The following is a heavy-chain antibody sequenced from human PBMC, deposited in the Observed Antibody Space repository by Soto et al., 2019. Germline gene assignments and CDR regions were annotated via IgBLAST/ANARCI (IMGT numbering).Heavy chain of an antibody. V-gene: IGHV4-31*03. J-gene: IGHJ4*02. CDR2: IYYSGST. CDR3: AREMATDAQCDY. CDR1: GGSISSGGYY. Sequence: SETLCLTCTVSGGSISSGGYYWSWIRQHPGKGLEWIGYIYYSGSTYYNPSLKSRVTISVDTSKNQFSLKLSSVTAADTAVYYCAREMATDAQCDYWGQGTLVTVSS.